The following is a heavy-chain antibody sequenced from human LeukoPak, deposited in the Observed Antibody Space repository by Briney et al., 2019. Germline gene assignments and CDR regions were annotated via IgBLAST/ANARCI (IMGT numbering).Heavy chain of an antibody. Sequence: SVKLSCKASGGTFSSYAISSVRQAPGQGLEWMGRIIPILGIANYAQKFQGRVTITADKSTSTAYMELSSLRSEDTAVYYCARGLAYCGGDCYSQNYWGQGTLVSVSS. D-gene: IGHD2-21*02. CDR2: IIPILGIA. CDR3: ARGLAYCGGDCYSQNY. CDR1: GGTFSSYA. J-gene: IGHJ4*02. V-gene: IGHV1-69*04.